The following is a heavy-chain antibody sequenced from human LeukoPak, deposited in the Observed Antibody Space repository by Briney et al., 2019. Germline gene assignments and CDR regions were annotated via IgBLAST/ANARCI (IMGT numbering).Heavy chain of an antibody. J-gene: IGHJ6*03. CDR1: GGSISNYF. CDR3: ARGDFWSAYYSSYYYMDV. D-gene: IGHD3-3*01. Sequence: SETLSLTCTVSGGSISNYFWSWIRQPPGKGLEWIGYTSTSGGTYYNPSLKSRVTISADTSKNHFSLKLSSVTAADTAVYYCARGDFWSAYYSSYYYMDVWGKGTTVTVSS. CDR2: TSTSGGT. V-gene: IGHV4-4*09.